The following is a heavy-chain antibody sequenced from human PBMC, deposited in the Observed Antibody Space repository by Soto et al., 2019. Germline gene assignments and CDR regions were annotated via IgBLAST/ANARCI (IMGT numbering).Heavy chain of an antibody. CDR1: GFTFDDYA. Sequence: EVQLVESGGGLVQPGRSLRLSCAASGFTFDDYAMHWVRQAPGKGLEWVSGISWNSGTIVYADSVKGRFTISRDNAKNSLYLQMNSPRGEDTALSYCAKDMRGGSSSSRYYYGLDVWGQGTTVTVSS. V-gene: IGHV3-9*01. CDR2: ISWNSGTI. D-gene: IGHD6-13*01. J-gene: IGHJ6*02. CDR3: AKDMRGGSSSSRYYYGLDV.